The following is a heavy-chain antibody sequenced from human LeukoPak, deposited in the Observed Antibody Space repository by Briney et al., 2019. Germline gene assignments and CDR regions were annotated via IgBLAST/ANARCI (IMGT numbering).Heavy chain of an antibody. CDR1: GYSISSGYY. D-gene: IGHD1-26*01. V-gene: IGHV4-38-2*02. CDR2: IYHSGST. J-gene: IGHJ3*02. CDR3: ARARGELLPLDAFDI. Sequence: SETLSLTCTVSGYSISSGYYWGWIRQPPGKGLEWIGSIYHSGSTYYNPSLKSRVTISVDTSKNQFSLKLSPVTAADTAVYYCARARGELLPLDAFDIWGQGTMVTVSS.